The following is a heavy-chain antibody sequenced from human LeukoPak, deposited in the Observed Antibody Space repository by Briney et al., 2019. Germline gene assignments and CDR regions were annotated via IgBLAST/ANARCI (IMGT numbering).Heavy chain of an antibody. CDR3: ARDSGAHDY. Sequence: ASVKLSCKASGYTFSGYYMHWVRQAPGQGPEWMGWINPNSGGTNYAQKFQGRVTMTRDTSISTAYMELTRLRSDDTAVYYCARDSGAHDYWGQGTLVTVSS. CDR2: INPNSGGT. D-gene: IGHD7-27*01. J-gene: IGHJ4*02. V-gene: IGHV1-2*02. CDR1: GYTFSGYY.